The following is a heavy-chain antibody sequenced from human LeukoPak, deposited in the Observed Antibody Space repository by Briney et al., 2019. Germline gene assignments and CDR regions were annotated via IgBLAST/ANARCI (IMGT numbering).Heavy chain of an antibody. J-gene: IGHJ4*02. D-gene: IGHD5-18*01. CDR1: GFTFSDYY. V-gene: IGHV3-11*04. Sequence: GGSLRLSCAASGFTFSDYYMSWIRQAPGKGLEWVSYISSSGSTIYYADSVKGRFTISRDNAKNSLYLQMNSLRAEDTSVYYCATMDTAMVPVDYWGQGTLVTVSS. CDR3: ATMDTAMVPVDY. CDR2: ISSSGSTI.